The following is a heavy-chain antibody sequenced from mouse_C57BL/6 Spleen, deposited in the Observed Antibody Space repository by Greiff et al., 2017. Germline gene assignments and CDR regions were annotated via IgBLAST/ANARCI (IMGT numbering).Heavy chain of an antibody. CDR3: ATIYYGNLAY. D-gene: IGHD2-1*01. V-gene: IGHV14-2*01. CDR1: GFNIQDYY. CDR2: IDPEDGET. J-gene: IGHJ3*01. Sequence: DVQLQESGAELVKPGASVKLSCTASGFNIQDYYMHWVKQRTEQGLEWIGRIDPEDGETKYAPKFQGKAPITADPSSNTASLQLSSLTSEDTAVYYCATIYYGNLAYWGQGTLVTVSA.